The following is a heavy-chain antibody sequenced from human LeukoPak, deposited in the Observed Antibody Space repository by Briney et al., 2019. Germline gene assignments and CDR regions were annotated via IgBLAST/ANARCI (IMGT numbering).Heavy chain of an antibody. D-gene: IGHD3-10*01. V-gene: IGHV3-11*01. CDR1: GFTFSDYY. CDR2: ISSSGSTI. Sequence: GGSLRLSCAASGFTFSDYYMSWIRQAPGKGLEWVSYISSSGSTIYYADSVKGRFTISRDNAKTSLYLQMNSLRAEDTAVYYCARDSLYYYGSGTIFDYWGQGTLVTVSS. J-gene: IGHJ4*02. CDR3: ARDSLYYYGSGTIFDY.